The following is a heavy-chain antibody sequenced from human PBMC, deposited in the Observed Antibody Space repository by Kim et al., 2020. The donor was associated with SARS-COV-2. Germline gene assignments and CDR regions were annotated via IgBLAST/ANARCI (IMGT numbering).Heavy chain of an antibody. D-gene: IGHD1-26*01. CDR2: ISGSGGST. J-gene: IGHJ4*02. CDR3: AKGGLSGSYLEELDYFDY. Sequence: GGSLRLSCAASGFTFSSYAMSWVRQAPGKGLEWVSAISGSGGSTYYADSVKGRFTISRDNSKNTLYLQMNSLRAEDTAVYYCAKGGLSGSYLEELDYFDYWGQGTLVTVSS. V-gene: IGHV3-23*01. CDR1: GFTFSSYA.